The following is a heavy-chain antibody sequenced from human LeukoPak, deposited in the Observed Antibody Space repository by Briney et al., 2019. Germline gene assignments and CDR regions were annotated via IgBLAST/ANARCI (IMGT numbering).Heavy chain of an antibody. J-gene: IGHJ3*02. CDR1: GFTVSSNY. CDR2: ISGGGGRT. V-gene: IGHV3-23*01. Sequence: PGGSLRLSCAASGFTVSSNYMSWVRQAPGKGLEWVSAISGGGGRTYYADSVKGRVTISRDNSKNTLYLRVSSLRAADTAVYYCAKEKHSSTGYAFDIWGQGTLVTVSS. D-gene: IGHD6-13*01. CDR3: AKEKHSSTGYAFDI.